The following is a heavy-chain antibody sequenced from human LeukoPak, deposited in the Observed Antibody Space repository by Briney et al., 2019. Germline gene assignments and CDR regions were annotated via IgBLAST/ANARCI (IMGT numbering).Heavy chain of an antibody. CDR2: ISWNSGSI. V-gene: IGHV3-9*01. CDR1: GFTFDDYA. Sequence: PGRSLRLSCAASGFTFDDYAMHWVRQAPGKGLEWVSGISWNSGSIGYADSVKGRFTISRDNAKNSLYLHMNSLRAEDTALYYCAKDIAGAVAGRLGPGDAFDIWGQGTMVTVSS. J-gene: IGHJ3*02. D-gene: IGHD6-19*01. CDR3: AKDIAGAVAGRLGPGDAFDI.